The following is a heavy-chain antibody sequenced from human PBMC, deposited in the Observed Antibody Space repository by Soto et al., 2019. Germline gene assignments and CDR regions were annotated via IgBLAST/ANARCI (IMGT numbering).Heavy chain of an antibody. J-gene: IGHJ3*02. V-gene: IGHV1-2*02. CDR3: ARGGGLGVAGSAAFDM. CDR2: INPATGAA. CDR1: GYPVTAYY. D-gene: IGHD3-3*01. Sequence: QLHLVQSGAVVKKPGASVTVSCSASGYPVTAYYMHWVRQAPGRGLEWMGGINPATGAAKYTQTFQGRVTMTRDTSTSTVFMELSGPTSEDTAVFYCARGGGLGVAGSAAFDMWGQGTLVTVSS.